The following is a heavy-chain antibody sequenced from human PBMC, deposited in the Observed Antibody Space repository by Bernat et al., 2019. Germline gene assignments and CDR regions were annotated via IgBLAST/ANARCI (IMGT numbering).Heavy chain of an antibody. CDR3: ARDRRGTDSGGMDV. J-gene: IGHJ6*02. D-gene: IGHD3-16*01. CDR2: IPYDGANK. CDR1: GFTFSDYA. V-gene: IGHV3-30-3*01. Sequence: QVQLVESGGGVVQPGRSLRLSCAASGFTFSDYAMHWVHQAPDKGLEWVAAIPYDGANKYYADSVKGRFTISRDNSKNTLYLQMYSLRAEDTAVYYCARDRRGTDSGGMDVWGQGTTVTVSS.